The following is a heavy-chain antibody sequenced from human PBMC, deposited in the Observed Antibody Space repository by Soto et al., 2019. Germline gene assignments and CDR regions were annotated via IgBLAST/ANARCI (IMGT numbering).Heavy chain of an antibody. D-gene: IGHD2-21*02. CDR2: ISPNGFDI. CDR1: GFTFTDFY. J-gene: IGHJ6*02. Sequence: QVQLVGSGGGLVKPGGSLRLSCAASGFTFTDFYMSWIRQTPGRGPEWLSYISPNGFDISYADSVRGRFTMSRDNAKNSVYLQMNTLRAEDTAVYYCAQTARLLGVWGQGTGVTVSS. V-gene: IGHV3-11*01. CDR3: AQTARLLGV.